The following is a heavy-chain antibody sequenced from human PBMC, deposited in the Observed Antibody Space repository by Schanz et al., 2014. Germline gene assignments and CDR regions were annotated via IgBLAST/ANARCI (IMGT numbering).Heavy chain of an antibody. J-gene: IGHJ4*02. V-gene: IGHV3-23*04. CDR2: ISGSGAST. CDR3: AKDQGSYGSGSYSYFDY. D-gene: IGHD3-10*01. CDR1: GFTFSTYW. Sequence: EVQLVESGGGLVQPGGSLRLSCAASGFTFSTYWMHWVRQAPGKGLEWVSAISGSGASTYYADSVKGRFTISRDNSKNTLYLQMNSLRAEDTAVYYCAKDQGSYGSGSYSYFDYWGQGTLATVSS.